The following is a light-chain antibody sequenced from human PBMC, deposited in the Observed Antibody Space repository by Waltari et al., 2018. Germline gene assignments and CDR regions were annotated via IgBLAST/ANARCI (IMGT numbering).Light chain of an antibody. CDR1: TNNIGTYNL. CDR2: EGV. Sequence: QTALTQPASVSGSPGQSITISCAGATNNIGTYNLVSWYQKHPDKAPKRIIFEGVKRPAGVSNRFSGSKSGNTASLTISGLQTEDEADYYCCSYRGNSTFVFGGGTKLTVL. CDR3: CSYRGNSTFV. J-gene: IGLJ2*01. V-gene: IGLV2-23*03.